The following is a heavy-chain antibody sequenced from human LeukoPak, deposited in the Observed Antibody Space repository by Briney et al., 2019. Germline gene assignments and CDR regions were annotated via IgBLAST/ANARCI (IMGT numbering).Heavy chain of an antibody. D-gene: IGHD1-26*01. Sequence: GESLKISCKGSGYSFTSYWIGWVRQMPGKGLERMGIIYPGDSDTRYSPSFQGQVTISADKSISTAYLQWSSPKASDTAMYYCARRRSGSPSGYYYYMDVWGKGTTVTVSS. CDR3: ARRRSGSPSGYYYYMDV. V-gene: IGHV5-51*03. CDR1: GYSFTSYW. CDR2: IYPGDSDT. J-gene: IGHJ6*03.